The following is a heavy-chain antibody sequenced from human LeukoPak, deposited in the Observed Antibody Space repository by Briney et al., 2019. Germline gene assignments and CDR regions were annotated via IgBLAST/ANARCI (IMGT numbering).Heavy chain of an antibody. V-gene: IGHV3-11*01. CDR1: GFTFSDYY. D-gene: IGHD3-10*01. CDR2: ISSSCSTK. CDR3: ARDGHAYGRGSPHY. J-gene: IGHJ4*02. Sequence: PGGPLRLSCAASGFTFSDYYMSWIRQAPGKGLECVSYISSSCSTKYYADSVKGRFTIYRDNDKNSYLQMNRFRGEDTAVYYCARDGHAYGRGSPHYWGQGTLVTVSS.